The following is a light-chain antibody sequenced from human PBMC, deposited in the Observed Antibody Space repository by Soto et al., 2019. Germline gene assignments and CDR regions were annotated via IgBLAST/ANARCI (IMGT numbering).Light chain of an antibody. J-gene: IGKJ2*01. CDR3: QQRNNWPFVYT. V-gene: IGKV3-11*01. Sequence: EIVLTQSPATLSLSPGDRVTLSCRASQSISTYLAWYQQKPGQAPRLLMYDASTRATGIPARFSGSGSWTDFTLTISSLEPEDSAIYYCQQRNNWPFVYTFGQGTKLEIK. CDR2: DAS. CDR1: QSISTY.